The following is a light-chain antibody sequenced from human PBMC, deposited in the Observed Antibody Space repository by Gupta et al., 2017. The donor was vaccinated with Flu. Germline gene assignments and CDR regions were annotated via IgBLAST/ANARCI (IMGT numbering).Light chain of an antibody. CDR3: HQYYTTPPT. J-gene: IGKJ1*01. Sequence: SLGERATINCKSSQSVLYSSNNKNYLAWYQQKPGQPPKLLIYWASTRESGVPDRFSGSGSGTDFTLTISSLQADDVALYYCHQYYTTPPTFGQGTKVEIK. CDR2: WAS. CDR1: QSVLYSSNNKNY. V-gene: IGKV4-1*01.